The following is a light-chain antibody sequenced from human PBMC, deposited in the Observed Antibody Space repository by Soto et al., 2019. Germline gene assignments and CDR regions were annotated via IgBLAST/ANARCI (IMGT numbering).Light chain of an antibody. CDR3: QQYAGSSYT. CDR2: GAS. CDR1: QSVSSNY. V-gene: IGKV3-20*01. J-gene: IGKJ2*01. Sequence: EIVLTQSPGTLSLSPGERATLSCRASQSVSSNYLVWYQQKPGQAPRPLIYGASTRATGIPDRFSGSGSGTDFTLTISRLEPDNFAVYYCQQYAGSSYTFGQGTELEIK.